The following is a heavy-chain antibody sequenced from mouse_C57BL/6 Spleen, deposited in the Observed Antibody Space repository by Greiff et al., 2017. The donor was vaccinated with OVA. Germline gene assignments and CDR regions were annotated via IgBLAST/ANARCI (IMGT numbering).Heavy chain of an antibody. D-gene: IGHD2-4*01. J-gene: IGHJ2*01. CDR3: ASLYYDYDGGFDY. CDR1: GFTFSDYG. V-gene: IGHV5-17*01. Sequence: EVMLVESGGGLVKPGGSLKLSCAASGFTFSDYGMHWVRQAPEKGLEWVAYISSGSSTIYYADTVKGRFTISRDNAKNTLFLQMTSLRSEDTAMYYCASLYYDYDGGFDYWGQGTTLTVSS. CDR2: ISSGSSTI.